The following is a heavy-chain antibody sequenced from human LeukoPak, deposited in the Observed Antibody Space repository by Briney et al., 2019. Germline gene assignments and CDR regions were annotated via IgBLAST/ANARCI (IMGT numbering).Heavy chain of an antibody. CDR1: GFTFDDYA. CDR2: ISWNSGSI. V-gene: IGHV3-9*01. Sequence: PGGSLRLSCAASGFTFDDYAMHWVRQAPGKGLEWVSGISWNSGSIGYADSVKGRFTISRDNAKNTLYLQMNSLRVEDTAVYYCFSLTYDYWGQGTLVTVSS. D-gene: IGHD4/OR15-4a*01. J-gene: IGHJ4*02. CDR3: FSLTYDY.